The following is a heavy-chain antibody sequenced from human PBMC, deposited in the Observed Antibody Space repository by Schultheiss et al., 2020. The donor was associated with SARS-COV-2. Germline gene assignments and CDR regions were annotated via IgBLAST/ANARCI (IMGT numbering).Heavy chain of an antibody. V-gene: IGHV4-59*12. D-gene: IGHD3-10*01. J-gene: IGHJ5*02. CDR2: ISDSLST. Sequence: SETLSLTCTVSGGSLINSFWTWIRQPPGKGLEWIGYISDSLSTKYSPSLRSRVTISVDTSKNQFSLKLSSVTAADTAVYYCARDRYNGSGWFDPWGQGTLVTVSS. CDR1: GGSLINSF. CDR3: ARDRYNGSGWFDP.